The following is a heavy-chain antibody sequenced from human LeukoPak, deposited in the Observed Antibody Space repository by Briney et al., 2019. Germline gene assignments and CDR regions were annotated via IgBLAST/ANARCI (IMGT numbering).Heavy chain of an antibody. CDR3: TTDPFDYGDYYYDIDV. D-gene: IGHD3-16*01. J-gene: IGHJ6*02. Sequence: GGSLRLSCRASVFAFRNAWMNWVRQAPGKGLEWVGRIKTKTHGGTTDYAAPVKGRFTISRDDSENILYLQMNSLKTEDTAIYYCTTDPFDYGDYYYDIDVWGQGTAVTVSS. V-gene: IGHV3-15*01. CDR2: IKTKTHGGTT. CDR1: VFAFRNAW.